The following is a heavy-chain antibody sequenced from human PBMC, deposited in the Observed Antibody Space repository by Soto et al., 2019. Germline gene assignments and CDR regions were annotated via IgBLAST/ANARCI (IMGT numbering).Heavy chain of an antibody. CDR1: GFTFSTYS. Sequence: EVQLVESGGGLVKPGGSLRLSCAASGFTFSTYSMNWVRQAPGKGLEWVSFISSSSGYIFYADSVKGRFTISRDNAKNSLYLQMNSLRAEDTAVYYCARDQEGKIMDYFDYWGQGTLVTVSS. J-gene: IGHJ4*02. V-gene: IGHV3-21*01. D-gene: IGHD3-10*01. CDR2: ISSSSGYI. CDR3: ARDQEGKIMDYFDY.